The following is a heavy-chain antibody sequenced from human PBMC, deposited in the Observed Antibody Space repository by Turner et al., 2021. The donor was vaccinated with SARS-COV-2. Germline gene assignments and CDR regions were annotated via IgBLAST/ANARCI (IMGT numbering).Heavy chain of an antibody. CDR2: IYYSGST. V-gene: IGHV4-39*01. D-gene: IGHD6-13*01. CDR1: GGPISSSSYY. CDR3: ATLVARQLVKAGWYFDL. J-gene: IGHJ2*01. Sequence: QLQLPESGPGLVKPSATLSLTCTVTGGPISSSSYYWGWIRQPPGKGLEWIGSIYYSGSTYYDPSLKSRVTISVDTSKNQFSLKLSSVTAADTAVYYCATLVARQLVKAGWYFDLWGRGTLVTVSS.